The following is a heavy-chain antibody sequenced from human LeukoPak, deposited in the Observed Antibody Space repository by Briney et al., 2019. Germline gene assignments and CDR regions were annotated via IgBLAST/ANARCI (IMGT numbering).Heavy chain of an antibody. CDR2: IGYDGSNE. V-gene: IGHV3-33*08. Sequence: PGGSLRLSCAASGFTFSNAWMSWVRQAPGKGLEWVAVIGYDGSNEKYADSVKGRFTISRDNAKSTLFLQMDSLRAEDTAAYYCARDVSGRYSLDYWGQGTLVTVSS. J-gene: IGHJ4*02. D-gene: IGHD1-26*01. CDR1: GFTFSNAW. CDR3: ARDVSGRYSLDY.